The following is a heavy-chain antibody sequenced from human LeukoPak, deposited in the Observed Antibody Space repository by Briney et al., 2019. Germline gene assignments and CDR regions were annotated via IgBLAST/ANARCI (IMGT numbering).Heavy chain of an antibody. CDR2: ISSNGGST. CDR3: VKITSSSGGDY. V-gene: IGHV3-64D*09. CDR1: GFTYSSYA. Sequence: PGGSLRLSCSASGFTYSSYAMYWVRQAPGKGLEYVSGISSNGGSTYYADSVKGRFTISRDNSKNTLYLQMSSLRAEDTAVYYCVKITSSSGGDYWGQGTLVTVPS. D-gene: IGHD6-19*01. J-gene: IGHJ4*02.